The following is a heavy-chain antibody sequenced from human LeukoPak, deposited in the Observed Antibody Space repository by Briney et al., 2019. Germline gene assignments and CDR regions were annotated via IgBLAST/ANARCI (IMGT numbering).Heavy chain of an antibody. CDR3: ATEGGQINWFDL. Sequence: ASVKVSCKVSGYTLTELSMHWVRQAPGKGLEWMGGFDPEDGETIYAQKFQGRVTMTEDTSTGTAYMELSSLRSEDTAVYYCATEGGQINWFDLWGQGTLVTVSS. CDR2: FDPEDGET. D-gene: IGHD1-26*01. J-gene: IGHJ5*02. V-gene: IGHV1-24*01. CDR1: GYTLTELS.